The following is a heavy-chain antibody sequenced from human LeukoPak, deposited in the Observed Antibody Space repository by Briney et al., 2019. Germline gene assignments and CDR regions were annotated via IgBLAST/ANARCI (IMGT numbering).Heavy chain of an antibody. V-gene: IGHV4-59*08. Sequence: SETLSLTCTVSGGSISSYYWSWIRQPPGKGLEWIGYIYYSGSTNYNPSLKSRVTISVDTSKNQFSLKLGSVTAADTAVYYCARGSGWYYYWGQGTLVTVSS. CDR1: GGSISSYY. D-gene: IGHD6-19*01. CDR3: ARGSGWYYY. CDR2: IYYSGST. J-gene: IGHJ4*02.